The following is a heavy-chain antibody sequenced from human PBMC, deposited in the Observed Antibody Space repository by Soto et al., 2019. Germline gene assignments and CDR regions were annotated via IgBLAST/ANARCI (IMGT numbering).Heavy chain of an antibody. CDR2: FYYSGST. D-gene: IGHD6-19*01. CDR3: AKTTSGWPYYFDY. Sequence: PSETLSLTCTVSGGSVSSRGYYWSWIRQPPGKGLEWIGYFYYSGSTNYHPSLKSRVTISVDTSKNQFSLKLSSVTTADTAVYYCAKTTSGWPYYFDYWGQGTLVSVSS. V-gene: IGHV4-61*08. CDR1: GGSVSSRGYY. J-gene: IGHJ4*02.